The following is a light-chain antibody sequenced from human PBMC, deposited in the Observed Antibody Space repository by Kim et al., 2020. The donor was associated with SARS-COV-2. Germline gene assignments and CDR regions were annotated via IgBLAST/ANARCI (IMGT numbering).Light chain of an antibody. CDR1: KLGDKY. J-gene: IGLJ2*01. CDR2: QDI. Sequence: VSPEKTASISCSGDKLGDKYACWYQQKPGQSPVLVIYQDIKRPSGIPERFSGSNSGNTATLTISGTQAMDEADYYCQAWDSSTSVVFGGGTQLTVL. CDR3: QAWDSSTSVV. V-gene: IGLV3-1*01.